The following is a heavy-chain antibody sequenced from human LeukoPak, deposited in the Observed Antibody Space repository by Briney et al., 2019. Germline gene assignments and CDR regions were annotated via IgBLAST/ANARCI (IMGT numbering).Heavy chain of an antibody. V-gene: IGHV4-59*01. CDR1: GGSISSYY. CDR2: IYYSGST. D-gene: IGHD3-10*01. J-gene: IGHJ4*02. Sequence: SETLSLTCTVSGGSISSYYWSWIRQPPGKGLEWIGYIYYSGSTNYNPSLKSRVTISVDTSKNQFSLKLSSVTAADTAVYYCAVGELGTKVDYWGQGTLVTVSS. CDR3: AVGELGTKVDY.